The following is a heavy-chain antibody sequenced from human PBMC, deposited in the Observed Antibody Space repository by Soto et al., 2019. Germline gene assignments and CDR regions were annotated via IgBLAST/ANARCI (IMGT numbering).Heavy chain of an antibody. CDR3: ARGFCGSIGCSNDAFDI. Sequence: SETLSLTCSVSGDSISYYYGSWIGQPPGKGLEWVGYIFHSGSTKYNPSLRSRLTISMDTSQNQFSLSLRSVTAADTALYYCARGFCGSIGCSNDAFDIWGQGTMVT. CDR1: GDSISYYY. V-gene: IGHV4-59*01. CDR2: IFHSGST. J-gene: IGHJ3*02. D-gene: IGHD2-2*01.